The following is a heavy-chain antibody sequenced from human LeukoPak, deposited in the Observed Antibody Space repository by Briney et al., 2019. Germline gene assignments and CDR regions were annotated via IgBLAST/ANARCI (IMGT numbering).Heavy chain of an antibody. Sequence: ASAKVSCKASGYTFTDYYMHWVRQAPGQGLEWMGWINPNSGGTNYAQKFQGRVTMTRDTSISTAYMELSRLRSDDTAVYYCASSIVGAIHYYYYYYMDVWGKGTTVTVSS. J-gene: IGHJ6*03. V-gene: IGHV1-2*02. CDR3: ASSIVGAIHYYYYYYMDV. CDR2: INPNSGGT. CDR1: GYTFTDYY. D-gene: IGHD1-26*01.